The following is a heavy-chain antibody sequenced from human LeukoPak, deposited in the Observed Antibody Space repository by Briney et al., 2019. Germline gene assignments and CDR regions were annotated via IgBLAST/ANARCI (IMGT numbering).Heavy chain of an antibody. CDR2: ISGSGGST. CDR3: AKPGDDYGDSGYFDY. V-gene: IGHV3-23*01. Sequence: GGSLRLSCAASGFTFSSYAMSWVRQAPGKGLEWVSAISGSGGSTYYADSVKGRFTISRDNSKNTLYLQMNSLRAEDTAVYYCAKPGDDYGDSGYFDYWGQGTLATVSS. J-gene: IGHJ4*02. D-gene: IGHD4-17*01. CDR1: GFTFSSYA.